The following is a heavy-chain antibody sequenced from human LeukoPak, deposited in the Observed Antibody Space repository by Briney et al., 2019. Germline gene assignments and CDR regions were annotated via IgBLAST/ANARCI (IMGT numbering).Heavy chain of an antibody. Sequence: PGGSLRLSCAASGFIVSTKYMSWVRQAPGKGLEWVSVIYSDGSTSYADSVKGRFTISRDNSKNMLYLQMNSLRAEDTAVYYCVRDDGYSPYDYWGQGTMVTDSS. D-gene: IGHD5-24*01. V-gene: IGHV3-53*01. CDR3: VRDDGYSPYDY. J-gene: IGHJ4*02. CDR1: GFIVSTKY. CDR2: IYSDGST.